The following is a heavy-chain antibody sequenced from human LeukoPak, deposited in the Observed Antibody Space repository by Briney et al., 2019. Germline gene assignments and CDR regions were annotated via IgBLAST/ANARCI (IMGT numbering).Heavy chain of an antibody. V-gene: IGHV5-51*01. Sequence: GESLKISCNGSGYSFTSYWIGWVRQMPGKALEWMGIIYPGDSDTRYSPSFQGQVTISADKSISTAYLQWSSLKASDTAMYYCARHVDTAMVTYSYYYGMDVWGQGTTVTVSS. CDR3: ARHVDTAMVTYSYYYGMDV. CDR2: IYPGDSDT. J-gene: IGHJ6*02. D-gene: IGHD5-18*01. CDR1: GYSFTSYW.